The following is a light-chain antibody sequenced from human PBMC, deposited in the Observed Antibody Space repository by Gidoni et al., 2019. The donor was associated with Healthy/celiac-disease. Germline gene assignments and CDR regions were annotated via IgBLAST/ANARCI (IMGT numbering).Light chain of an antibody. CDR3: QQSYSTSCS. Sequence: IQMTQSPSSLSASVGDRVTITCRASQSISSYLNWYQQKPGKAPKLLIYAASSLQSGVPQRFSGSGYGTDFTISISSLQPEDFATYYCQQSYSTSCSFGQGTKLEIK. CDR2: AAS. CDR1: QSISSY. V-gene: IGKV1-39*01. J-gene: IGKJ2*04.